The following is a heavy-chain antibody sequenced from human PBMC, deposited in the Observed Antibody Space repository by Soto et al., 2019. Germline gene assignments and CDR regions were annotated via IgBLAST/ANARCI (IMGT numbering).Heavy chain of an antibody. J-gene: IGHJ3*02. D-gene: IGHD6-19*01. V-gene: IGHV5-10-1*01. CDR1: GYIFTSYW. Sequence: GESLKISCNGSGYIFTSYWISWVRQMPGKGLEWMGRIEPSDSYTNYSPSFQGHVTISADKSISTAYLQWSSLKASDTAMYYCASFSSSGWYAAFDIWGQGTMVTVSS. CDR3: ASFSSSGWYAAFDI. CDR2: IEPSDSYT.